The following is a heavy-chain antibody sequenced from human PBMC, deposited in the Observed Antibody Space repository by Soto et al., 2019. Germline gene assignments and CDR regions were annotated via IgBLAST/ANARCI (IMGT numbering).Heavy chain of an antibody. D-gene: IGHD3-16*02. J-gene: IGHJ2*01. V-gene: IGHV3-7*01. CDR3: ARRFMITFGGVIVTPGFRPSWYFDL. Sequence: EVQLVESGGGLVQPGGSLRLSCAASGFTFSSYWMSWVRQAPGKGLEWVANIKQDGSEKYYVDSVKGRFTISRDNAKNSLYLQMNSLRAEDTAVYYCARRFMITFGGVIVTPGFRPSWYFDLWGRGTLVTVSS. CDR2: IKQDGSEK. CDR1: GFTFSSYW.